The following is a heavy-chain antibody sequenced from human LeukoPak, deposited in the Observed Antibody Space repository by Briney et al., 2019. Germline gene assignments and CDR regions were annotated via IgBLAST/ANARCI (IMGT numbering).Heavy chain of an antibody. CDR3: TRGGGSGYYFGIPRYYFDA. CDR1: GGSLEGLY. D-gene: IGHD3-22*01. Sequence: PSETLSLTCTVSGGSLEGLYWSWIRQSPEKGLEWIGNVFHTGVTSYNLSLKSRVTISVDTSRNQFSLTMTSMTAADAAIYYCTRGGGSGYYFGIPRYYFDAWGQGVLVTVSS. V-gene: IGHV4-59*11. CDR2: VFHTGVT. J-gene: IGHJ4*02.